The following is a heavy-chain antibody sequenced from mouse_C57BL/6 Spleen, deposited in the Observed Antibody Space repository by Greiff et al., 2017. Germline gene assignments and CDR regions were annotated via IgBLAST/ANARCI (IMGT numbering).Heavy chain of an antibody. CDR1: GYTFTDHT. J-gene: IGHJ4*01. D-gene: IGHD1-1*01. CDR3: ARRREITTYAMDY. V-gene: IGHV1-78*01. CDR2: IYPRDGST. Sequence: VQVVESDAELVKPGASVKISCKVSGYTFTDHTIHWMKQRPEQGLEWIGYIYPRDGSTKYNEKFKGKATLTADKSSSTAYMQLNSLTSEDSAVYFCARRREITTYAMDYWGQGTSVTVSS.